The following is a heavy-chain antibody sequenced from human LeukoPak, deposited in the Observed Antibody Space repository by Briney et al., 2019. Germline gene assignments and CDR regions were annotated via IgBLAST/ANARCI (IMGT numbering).Heavy chain of an antibody. Sequence: GGSLRLSCAASGFTFSTYWMHWVRQAPGKGLVWVSRINSDGSITSYADSVKGRFTISRDNAKKTLYLQMNSLRAEDTAVYYCVGFNYGDYPGDYWGQETLVTVSS. V-gene: IGHV3-74*01. CDR1: GFTFSTYW. CDR3: VGFNYGDYPGDY. J-gene: IGHJ4*02. D-gene: IGHD4-17*01. CDR2: INSDGSIT.